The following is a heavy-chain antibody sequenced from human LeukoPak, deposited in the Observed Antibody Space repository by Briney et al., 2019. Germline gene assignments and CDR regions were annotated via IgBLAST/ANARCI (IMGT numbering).Heavy chain of an antibody. CDR3: TTDLGRVVVTAIPYYYYGMDV. CDR1: GFTFGDYA. CDR2: IKSKTDGGTT. D-gene: IGHD2-21*02. J-gene: IGHJ6*02. V-gene: IGHV3-15*01. Sequence: GGSLRLSCTASGFTFGDYAMSWVRQAPGKGLEWVGRIKSKTDGGTTDYAAPVKGRFTISRDDSKNTLYLQMNSLKTEDTAVYYCTTDLGRVVVTAIPYYYYGMDVWGQGTLVTVSS.